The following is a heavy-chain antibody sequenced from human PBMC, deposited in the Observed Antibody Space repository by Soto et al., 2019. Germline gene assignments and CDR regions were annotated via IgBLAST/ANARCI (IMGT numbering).Heavy chain of an antibody. V-gene: IGHV3-23*01. J-gene: IGHJ5*02. CDR2: ISGSGGST. CDR3: AKGRYSSSWYGGFDP. D-gene: IGHD6-13*01. CDR1: GFTFSSYA. Sequence: GGSLILSCAASGFTFSSYAMSWVRQAPGKGLEWVSAISGSGGSTYYADSVKGRFTISRDNSKNTLYLQMNSLRAEDTAVYYCAKGRYSSSWYGGFDPWGQGTLVTVSS.